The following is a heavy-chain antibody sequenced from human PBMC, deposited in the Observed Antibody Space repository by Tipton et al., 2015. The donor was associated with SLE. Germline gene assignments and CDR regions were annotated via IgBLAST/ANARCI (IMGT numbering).Heavy chain of an antibody. CDR1: GGSISTYY. V-gene: IGHV4-59*12. CDR2: IYYSGNT. Sequence: LRLSCTVSGGSISTYYWSWIRQPPGKGLEWIGYIYYSGNTNYSPSLKSRVTISVDTSKNQFSLKLSSVTAADTAVYYCARGPYSSSWTYWGQGTLVTVSS. CDR3: ARGPYSSSWTY. J-gene: IGHJ4*02. D-gene: IGHD6-13*01.